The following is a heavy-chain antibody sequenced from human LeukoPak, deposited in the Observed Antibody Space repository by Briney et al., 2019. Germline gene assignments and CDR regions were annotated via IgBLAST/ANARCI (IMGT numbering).Heavy chain of an antibody. J-gene: IGHJ4*02. Sequence: SETLSLTCTVSGVSISSSTYYWGWIRQPPGKGLYWIGTIYYSGSTYYNPSLKSRVTISVDTSKNQFFLKLNSVTAADTAIYYCARRYSSGWYGFDYWGQGTLVTVSS. D-gene: IGHD6-19*01. CDR3: ARRYSSGWYGFDY. V-gene: IGHV4-39*07. CDR2: IYYSGST. CDR1: GVSISSSTYY.